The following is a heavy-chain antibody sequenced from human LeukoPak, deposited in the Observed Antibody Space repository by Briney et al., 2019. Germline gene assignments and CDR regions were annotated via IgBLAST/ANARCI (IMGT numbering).Heavy chain of an antibody. Sequence: GASVKVSCKASGYTLTGYYMHWVRQAPGQGLEWMGIINPSGGSTSYAQKFQGRVTMTRDMSTSTVYMELSSLRSEDTAVYYCAGGAARTHFDYWGQGTLVTVSS. CDR2: INPSGGST. J-gene: IGHJ4*02. D-gene: IGHD6-6*01. CDR1: GYTLTGYY. CDR3: AGGAARTHFDY. V-gene: IGHV1-46*01.